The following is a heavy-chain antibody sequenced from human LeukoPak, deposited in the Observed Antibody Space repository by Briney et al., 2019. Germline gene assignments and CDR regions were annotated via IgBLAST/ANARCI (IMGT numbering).Heavy chain of an antibody. J-gene: IGHJ4*02. V-gene: IGHV1-3*01. CDR1: GYTFTSYA. Sequence: ASVKVSCKASGYTFTSYAMHWVRQAPGQRLEWMGWINAGNGNTKYSQKFQGRVTITRDTSASTAYMELSSLRSEDTAVYYCARRVQYCSGGSCHALDYWGQGTLVTVSS. CDR3: ARRVQYCSGGSCHALDY. CDR2: INAGNGNT. D-gene: IGHD2-15*01.